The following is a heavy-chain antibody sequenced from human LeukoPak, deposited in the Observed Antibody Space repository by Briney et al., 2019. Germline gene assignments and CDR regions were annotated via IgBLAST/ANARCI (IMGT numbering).Heavy chain of an antibody. CDR2: IYYSGST. J-gene: IGHJ4*02. V-gene: IGHV4-59*08. Sequence: SETLSLTCTVSGGSISSYYWSWIRQPPGKGLEWIGYIYYSGSTNYNPSLKSRVTISVDTSKNQFSLKLSSVTAADTAVYYCARVGVPAAIIDYWGQGTLVTVSS. CDR1: GGSISSYY. D-gene: IGHD2-2*01. CDR3: ARVGVPAAIIDY.